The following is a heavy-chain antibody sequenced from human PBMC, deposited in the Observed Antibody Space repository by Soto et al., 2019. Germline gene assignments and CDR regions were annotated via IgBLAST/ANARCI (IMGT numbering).Heavy chain of an antibody. D-gene: IGHD4-17*01. Sequence: PSETLSLTCTVSGGSISNYYWNWIRRPPGKGLEWIGYIYYSGSTNYNPSLKSRVTISVDTSKNQFSLKLNSVTAADTAVYYCARDPRATVTTVDGMDVWGQGTTVTVSS. CDR2: IYYSGST. V-gene: IGHV4-59*01. CDR3: ARDPRATVTTVDGMDV. CDR1: GGSISNYY. J-gene: IGHJ6*02.